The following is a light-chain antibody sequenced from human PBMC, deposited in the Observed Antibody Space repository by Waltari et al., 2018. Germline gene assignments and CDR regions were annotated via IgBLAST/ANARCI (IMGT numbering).Light chain of an antibody. Sequence: EIVLTQSPATLSLSPGERAPLSCSARQSVCSYLAWYQQKPGQAPRLLIYDASNRATGIPARFSGSGSGTDFTLTISRLEPEDFAVYYCQQRSNWPYTFGQGTKLEIK. J-gene: IGKJ2*01. CDR2: DAS. CDR1: QSVCSY. CDR3: QQRSNWPYT. V-gene: IGKV3-11*01.